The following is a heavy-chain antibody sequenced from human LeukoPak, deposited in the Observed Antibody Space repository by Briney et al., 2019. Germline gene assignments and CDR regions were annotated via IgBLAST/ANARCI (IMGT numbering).Heavy chain of an antibody. CDR3: ARDPSNTSGRYAYFDY. CDR1: GFTFNRYG. V-gene: IGHV1-18*01. D-gene: IGHD6-19*01. Sequence: ASVKVSCKASGFTFNRYGISWVRQAPGQGLEWMGWTSAYNGDTNYAQKFQGRVTMTTDTSTSTAYMELRSLISDDTAVYYCARDPSNTSGRYAYFDYWGQGTLVTVSS. CDR2: TSAYNGDT. J-gene: IGHJ4*02.